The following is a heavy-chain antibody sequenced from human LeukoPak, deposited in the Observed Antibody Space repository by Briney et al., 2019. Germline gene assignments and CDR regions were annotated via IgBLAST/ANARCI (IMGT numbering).Heavy chain of an antibody. J-gene: IGHJ4*02. Sequence: GGSLRLSCAASGFIFSSYSMNWVRQAPGKGLEWVSYIDKRSNNIYYAGSVKGRFTISRDNAKNSLYLQMNSLGDEDTAVYYCARDAPPRGSGSYSSNWGQGTLVTVSS. CDR3: ARDAPPRGSGSYSSN. V-gene: IGHV3-48*02. D-gene: IGHD3-10*01. CDR2: IDKRSNNI. CDR1: GFIFSSYS.